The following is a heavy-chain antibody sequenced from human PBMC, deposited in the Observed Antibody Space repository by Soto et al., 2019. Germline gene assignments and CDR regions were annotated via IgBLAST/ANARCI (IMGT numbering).Heavy chain of an antibody. CDR2: IYPGDSDT. Sequence: PGESLKISCKGSGYSFTSYWIGWVRQMPGKGLEWMGIIYPGDSDTRYSPSFQGQVTISADKSISTAYLQWSSLKASDTAMYYCARQYYDSGGYRPYYYYGMDVWGQGTTVTVSS. CDR1: GYSFTSYW. CDR3: ARQYYDSGGYRPYYYYGMDV. V-gene: IGHV5-51*01. J-gene: IGHJ6*02. D-gene: IGHD3-22*01.